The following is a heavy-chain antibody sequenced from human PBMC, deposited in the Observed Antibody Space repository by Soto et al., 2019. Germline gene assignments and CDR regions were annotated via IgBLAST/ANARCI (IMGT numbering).Heavy chain of an antibody. CDR3: ARVTHYFDY. CDR1: GFTFSDYY. CDR2: ISSSGNTI. J-gene: IGHJ4*02. Sequence: QEQLVESGGGLVKPGGSLRLSCAASGFTFSDYYMSWIRQAPGKGLEWVSYISSSGNTIHYADSVKGRFTSSRDKAKNSLFLQMNSLRVEDTAVYYCARVTHYFDYWVQGALVAVSS. V-gene: IGHV3-11*01.